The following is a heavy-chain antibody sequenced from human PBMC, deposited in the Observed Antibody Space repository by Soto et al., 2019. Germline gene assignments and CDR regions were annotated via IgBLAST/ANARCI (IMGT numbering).Heavy chain of an antibody. CDR1: GYTFTGYY. V-gene: IGHV1-2*02. D-gene: IGHD6-19*01. J-gene: IGHJ5*02. CDR2: INPNSGGT. CDR3: ARSRRRIAVAGGGGHWLDP. Sequence: ASVKVSCKASGYTFTGYYMHWVRQAPGQGLEWMGWINPNSGGTNYAQKFQGRVTMTRDTSISTAYMELSRLRSDDTAVYYCARSRRRIAVAGGGGHWLDPCGQGPLVTVYS.